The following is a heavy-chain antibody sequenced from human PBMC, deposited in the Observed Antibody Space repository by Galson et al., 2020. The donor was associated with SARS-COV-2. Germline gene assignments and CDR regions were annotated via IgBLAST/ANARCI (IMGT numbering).Heavy chain of an antibody. D-gene: IGHD5-18*01. CDR2: MNPKSGNT. CDR3: ARVWERGFSYGNLFDP. V-gene: IGHV1-8*01. J-gene: IGHJ5*02. CDR1: GYTFTNYD. Sequence: ASVKVSCKASGYTFTNYDINWVRQATGDGLEWMGWMNPKSGNTGYVQKFQGRVTMTRDTSTSTAYMELSSLRSEDTAVYYCARVWERGFSYGNLFDPWGQGTLVTVSS.